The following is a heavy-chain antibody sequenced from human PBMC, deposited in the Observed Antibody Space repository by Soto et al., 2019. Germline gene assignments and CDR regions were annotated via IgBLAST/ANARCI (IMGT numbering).Heavy chain of an antibody. D-gene: IGHD6-6*01. V-gene: IGHV3-33*01. Sequence: QVQLVESGGGVVQPGRSLRLSCAASGFTFSSYGMHWVRQAPGKGLEWLAVIWYDGSNKYYADSVKGRFTISRDNSKNTLYLQMNSLRAEDTAVYYCARDPGIAAPRGYFDYWGQGTLVTVSS. J-gene: IGHJ4*02. CDR3: ARDPGIAAPRGYFDY. CDR2: IWYDGSNK. CDR1: GFTFSSYG.